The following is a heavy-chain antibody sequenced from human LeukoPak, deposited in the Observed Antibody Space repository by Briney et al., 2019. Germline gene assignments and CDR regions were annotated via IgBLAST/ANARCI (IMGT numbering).Heavy chain of an antibody. CDR3: ARAVYDIYGDRDEAFDI. CDR2: INTNTGNP. J-gene: IGHJ3*02. D-gene: IGHD3-9*01. Sequence: ASVKVSCKASGYTFTSYIMNWVRQVPGQGLEWMGWINTNTGNPTYAQGFTGRFVFSLDTSVSTAYLQISSLKAEDTAVYYCARAVYDIYGDRDEAFDIWGQGTMVTVSS. V-gene: IGHV7-4-1*02. CDR1: GYTFTSYI.